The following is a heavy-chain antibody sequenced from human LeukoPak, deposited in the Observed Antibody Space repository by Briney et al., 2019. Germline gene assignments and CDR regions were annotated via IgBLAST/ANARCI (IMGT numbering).Heavy chain of an antibody. V-gene: IGHV4-59*08. CDR3: ARSAIDAIDI. D-gene: IGHD6-25*01. CDR1: GGSISSYY. CDR2: IYNSGST. J-gene: IGHJ3*02. Sequence: SETLSLTCTVSGGSISSYYWSWIRQPPGKGLECIGYIYNSGSTNYNPSLKSRVSISVDTSKNQFSLKLSSVTAADTAVYYCARSAIDAIDIWGQGTMVTVSS.